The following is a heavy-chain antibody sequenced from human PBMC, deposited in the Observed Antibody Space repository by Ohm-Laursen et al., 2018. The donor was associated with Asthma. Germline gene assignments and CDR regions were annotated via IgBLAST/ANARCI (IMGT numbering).Heavy chain of an antibody. CDR1: GFTFDDYA. V-gene: IGHV4-59*01. Sequence: LRLSCSASGFTFDDYAMHWVRQAPGKGLEWIGYIHDSGNTQYNPSLKSRVTISLDTSKRQFSLSLSSVTAADTAVYYCAREWRAGSLADYWGQGTLVTVSS. CDR3: AREWRAGSLADY. D-gene: IGHD6-13*01. CDR2: IHDSGNT. J-gene: IGHJ4*02.